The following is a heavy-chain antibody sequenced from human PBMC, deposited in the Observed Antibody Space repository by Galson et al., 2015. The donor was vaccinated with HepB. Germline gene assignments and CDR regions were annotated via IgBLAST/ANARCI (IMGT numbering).Heavy chain of an antibody. CDR3: AANRVGATTGWFDP. D-gene: IGHD1-26*01. V-gene: IGHV3-23*01. CDR2: ISGSGGST. CDR1: GFTFSSYA. J-gene: IGHJ5*02. Sequence: SLRLSCAASGFTFSSYAMSWVRQAPGKGLEWVSAISGSGGSTYYADSVKGRFTISRDNSKNTLYLQMNSLRAEDTAVYYCAANRVGATTGWFDPWGQGTLVTVSS.